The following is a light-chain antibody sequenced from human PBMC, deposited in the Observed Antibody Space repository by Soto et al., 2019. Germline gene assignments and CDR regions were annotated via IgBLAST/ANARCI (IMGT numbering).Light chain of an antibody. V-gene: IGKV1-39*01. J-gene: IGKJ4*01. CDR3: QHSYATPLT. Sequence: DIQMTQSPSSLSASVGDRVTITCRASQSISSHLTWYQKKSGEAPKLLIYAASRFQGGVPSRFSGSGSGTEFTLTISSLQPEDFATYHCQHSYATPLTFGGGSKIDIK. CDR2: AAS. CDR1: QSISSH.